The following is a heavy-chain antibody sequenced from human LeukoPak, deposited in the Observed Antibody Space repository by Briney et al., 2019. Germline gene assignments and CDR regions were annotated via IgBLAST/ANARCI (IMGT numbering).Heavy chain of an antibody. Sequence: GGSLRLSCAASGFTFSTFGFNWVRQAPGKGLEWVSSISHSSPYISYADSVKGRFTISRDNARNSLYLQMDSLRAEDTAVYYCARGYYYDSSVAYWGQGTLVTVSS. J-gene: IGHJ4*02. CDR2: ISHSSPYI. CDR3: ARGYYYDSSVAY. CDR1: GFTFSTFG. D-gene: IGHD3-22*01. V-gene: IGHV3-21*01.